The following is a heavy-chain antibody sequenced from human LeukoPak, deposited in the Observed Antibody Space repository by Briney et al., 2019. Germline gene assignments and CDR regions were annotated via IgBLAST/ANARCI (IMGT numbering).Heavy chain of an antibody. CDR2: INPNSGGT. CDR1: GYIFVGYY. Sequence: GASVKVSCKASGYIFVGYYIHWVRQAPAQGLEWMGWINPNSGGTNYAQSFQGRVTMSRDTSISTVYMELSRLRSDDTAVYYCARAMGNFDYWGQGTLVTVSS. J-gene: IGHJ4*02. D-gene: IGHD3-10*01. V-gene: IGHV1-2*02. CDR3: ARAMGNFDY.